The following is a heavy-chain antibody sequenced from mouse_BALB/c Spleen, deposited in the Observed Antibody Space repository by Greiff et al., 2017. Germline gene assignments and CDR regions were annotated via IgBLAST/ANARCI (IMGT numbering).Heavy chain of an antibody. Sequence: QVTLKESGPGILQPSQTLSLTCSFSGFSLSTSGMGVSWIRQPSGKGLEWLAHIYWDDDKRYNPSLKSRLTISKDTSSNQVFLKITSVDTADTATYYCARKDYYGSSSFAYWGQGTLVTVSA. V-gene: IGHV8-12*01. J-gene: IGHJ3*01. CDR2: IYWDDDK. CDR1: GFSLSTSGMG. CDR3: ARKDYYGSSSFAY. D-gene: IGHD1-1*01.